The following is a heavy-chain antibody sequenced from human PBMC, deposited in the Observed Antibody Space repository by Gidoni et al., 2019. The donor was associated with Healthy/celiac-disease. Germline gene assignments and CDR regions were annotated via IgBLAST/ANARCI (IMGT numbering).Heavy chain of an antibody. CDR1: GFTFSRYA. V-gene: IGHV3-30-3*01. Sequence: QVQLVESGGGVVQPGRSLRLSCAASGFTFSRYAMHWVRQAPGKGLEWVAVISYDGSNKYYADSVKGRFTISRDNSKNTLYLQMNSLRAEDTAVYYCARDRGRDGYNSWAWYFDLWGRGTLVTVSS. D-gene: IGHD5-12*01. J-gene: IGHJ2*01. CDR2: ISYDGSNK. CDR3: ARDRGRDGYNSWAWYFDL.